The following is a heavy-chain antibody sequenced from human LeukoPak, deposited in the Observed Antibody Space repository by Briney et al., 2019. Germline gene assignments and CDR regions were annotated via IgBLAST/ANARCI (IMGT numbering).Heavy chain of an antibody. D-gene: IGHD1-26*01. Sequence: PVKVSCKASGGTFSSYAISWVRQAPGQGLEWMGGIIPIFGTANYAQKFQGRVTITADKSTSTAYMELSSLRSEDTAVYYCTRHKTARIVGATSYYYYYYYMDVWGKGTTVTISS. CDR2: IIPIFGTA. J-gene: IGHJ6*03. CDR1: GGTFSSYA. CDR3: TRHKTARIVGATSYYYYYYYMDV. V-gene: IGHV1-69*06.